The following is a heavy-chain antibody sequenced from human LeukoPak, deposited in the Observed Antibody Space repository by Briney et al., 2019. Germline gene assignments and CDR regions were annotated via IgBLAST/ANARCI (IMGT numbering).Heavy chain of an antibody. V-gene: IGHV3-66*02. CDR2: IYSGDDT. D-gene: IGHD6-13*01. J-gene: IGHJ4*02. CDR1: GFTVSSNY. CDR3: ARGPGSSWYSDY. Sequence: EGSLRLSCAASGFTVSSNYMNWVRQAPGKGLEWVSIIYSGDDTYYADSVKGRFTISRDNSKNTLYLQMNSLRAEDTAVYYCARGPGSSWYSDYWGQGTLVTVSS.